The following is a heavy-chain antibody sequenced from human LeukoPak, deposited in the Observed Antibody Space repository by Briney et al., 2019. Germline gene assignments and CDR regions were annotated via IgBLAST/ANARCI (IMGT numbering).Heavy chain of an antibody. CDR1: GFTFSDYN. D-gene: IGHD3-22*01. V-gene: IGHV3-48*01. J-gene: IGHJ4*02. Sequence: PGGSLRLSCAASGFTFSDYNMNWVRQAPGKGLEWVSYISSSSSTIYYADSVKGRFTISRDNAKNSLYLQMNSLRAEDTAVYYCARGFPNRYYYDSSGFYGYYFEYWGQGTLVTVSS. CDR3: ARGFPNRYYYDSSGFYGYYFEY. CDR2: ISSSSSTI.